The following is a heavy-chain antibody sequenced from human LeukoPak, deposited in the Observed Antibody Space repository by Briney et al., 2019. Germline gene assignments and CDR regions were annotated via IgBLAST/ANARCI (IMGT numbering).Heavy chain of an antibody. CDR2: IYPGDSDT. CDR1: GYSFTSYW. J-gene: IGHJ4*02. D-gene: IGHD2-2*01. V-gene: IGHV5-51*01. CDR3: ARRGYCSSTSCLPFDY. Sequence: GESLQISCKGSGYSFTSYWIGWGRPMPGKGLEWMGIIYPGDSDTRYSPSFQGQVTISADKSISTAYLQWSSLKASDTAMYYCARRGYCSSTSCLPFDYWGQGTLVTVSS.